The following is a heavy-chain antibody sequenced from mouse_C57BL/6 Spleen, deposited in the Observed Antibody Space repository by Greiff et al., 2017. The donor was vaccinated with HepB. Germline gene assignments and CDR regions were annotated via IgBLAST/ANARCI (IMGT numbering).Heavy chain of an antibody. CDR1: GYTFTSYW. V-gene: IGHV1-74*01. Sequence: QVQLQQPGAELVKPGASVKVSCKASGYTFTSYWMHWVKQRPGQGLEWIGRIHPSDSDTNYNQKFKGKATLTVDKSSSTAYMQLSSLTSEDSAAYYCAIAWLYDGLDYWGQGTTLTVSS. CDR3: AIAWLYDGLDY. J-gene: IGHJ2*01. CDR2: IHPSDSDT. D-gene: IGHD2-3*01.